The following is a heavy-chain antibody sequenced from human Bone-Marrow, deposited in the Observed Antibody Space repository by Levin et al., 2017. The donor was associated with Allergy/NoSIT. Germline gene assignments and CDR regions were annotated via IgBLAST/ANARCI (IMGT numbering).Heavy chain of an antibody. Sequence: GESLKISCTASGFIFSNAWMTWVRQAPGKGLEWVGRIQSETDGGTADYAAPVNDRFTISRADSTNTLSLDMTSLKTEDTAGYYCATDKLPNDYWGQGTLVAVSS. J-gene: IGHJ4*02. D-gene: IGHD1-7*01. V-gene: IGHV3-15*01. CDR2: IQSETDGGTA. CDR3: ATDKLPNDY. CDR1: GFIFSNAW.